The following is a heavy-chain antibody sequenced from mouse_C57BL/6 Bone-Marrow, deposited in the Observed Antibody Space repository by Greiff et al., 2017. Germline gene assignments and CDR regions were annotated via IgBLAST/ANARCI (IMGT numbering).Heavy chain of an antibody. Sequence: QLQQSGAELVKPGASVKLSCTASGFNIKDYYIHWVKQRTEQGLEWIGRIDPEDGETKYAPKFQDKATITADTSSNTAYLQLSSLTSEDTAVYYCTRSLIYYGTNYWGQGTTLTVSS. CDR3: TRSLIYYGTNY. CDR1: GFNIKDYY. V-gene: IGHV14-2*01. J-gene: IGHJ2*01. D-gene: IGHD1-1*01. CDR2: IDPEDGET.